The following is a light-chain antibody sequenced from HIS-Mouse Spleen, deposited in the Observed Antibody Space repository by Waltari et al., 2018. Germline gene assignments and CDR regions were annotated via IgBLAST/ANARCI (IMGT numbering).Light chain of an antibody. V-gene: IGLV3-19*01. CDR1: SLRRDS. CDR2: GKN. CDR3: NSRDSSGNHVV. Sequence: SSELTQDPAVSVALGQTVSTTCPGASLRRDSAMWYQQKPGQAPVLVIYGKNNRPSGIPDRFSGSSSGNTASLTITGAQAEDEADYYCNSRDSSGNHVVFGGGTKLTVL. J-gene: IGLJ2*01.